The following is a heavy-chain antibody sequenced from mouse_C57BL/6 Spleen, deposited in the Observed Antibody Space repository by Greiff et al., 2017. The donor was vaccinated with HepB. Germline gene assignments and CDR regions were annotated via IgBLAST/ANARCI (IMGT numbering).Heavy chain of an antibody. Sequence: EVMLVESGGGLVKPGGSLKLSCAASGFTFSSYAMSWVRQTPEKRLEWVATISDGGSYTYYPDNVKGRFTISRDNAKNNLYLQMSHLKSEDTAMYYCARADYDYDVRYFDVWGTGTTVTVSS. D-gene: IGHD2-4*01. CDR3: ARADYDYDVRYFDV. J-gene: IGHJ1*03. CDR1: GFTFSSYA. CDR2: ISDGGSYT. V-gene: IGHV5-4*03.